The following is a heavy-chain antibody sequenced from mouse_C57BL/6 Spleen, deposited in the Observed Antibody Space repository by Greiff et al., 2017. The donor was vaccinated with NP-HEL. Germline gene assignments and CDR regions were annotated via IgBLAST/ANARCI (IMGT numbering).Heavy chain of an antibody. Sequence: VQLQQSGAELVRPGSSVKLSCKASGYTFTSYWMDWVKQRPGQGLEWIGNIYPSDSETHYNQKFKDKATLTVDKSSSTAYMQLSSLTSEDSAVYSCARGHYYGSGAMDYWGQGNSVTVSS. CDR3: ARGHYYGSGAMDY. J-gene: IGHJ4*01. V-gene: IGHV1-61*01. CDR1: GYTFTSYW. D-gene: IGHD1-1*01. CDR2: IYPSDSET.